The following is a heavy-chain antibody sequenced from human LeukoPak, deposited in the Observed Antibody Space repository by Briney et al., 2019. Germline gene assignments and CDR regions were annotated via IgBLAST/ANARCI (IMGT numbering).Heavy chain of an antibody. CDR2: IYYSGST. D-gene: IGHD7-27*01. Sequence: SEALSLTCTVSGGSISSYYWSWIRQPPGKGLEWIGYIYYSGSTNYNPSLKSRVNISVDTSKNQFSLKLSSVTAADTAVYYCARALGKGNWFDPWGQGTLVTVSS. V-gene: IGHV4-59*01. CDR1: GGSISSYY. J-gene: IGHJ5*02. CDR3: ARALGKGNWFDP.